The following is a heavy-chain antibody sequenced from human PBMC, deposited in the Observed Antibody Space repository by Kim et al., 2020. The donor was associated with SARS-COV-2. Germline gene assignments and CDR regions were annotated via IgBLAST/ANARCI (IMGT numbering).Heavy chain of an antibody. J-gene: IGHJ4*02. CDR3: ARGAYGDVSFDY. Sequence: KYGQKVQGRVIMTTHTSTNTAYMELLSLRSDDTAMYYCARGAYGDVSFDYWGQGTLVTVSS. D-gene: IGHD4-17*01. V-gene: IGHV1-18*01.